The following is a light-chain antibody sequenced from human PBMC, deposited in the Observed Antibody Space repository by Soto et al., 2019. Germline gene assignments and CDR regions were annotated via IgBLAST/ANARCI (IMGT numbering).Light chain of an antibody. CDR3: CSYSGSDSLL. CDR2: EVS. J-gene: IGLJ2*01. V-gene: IGLV2-11*01. CDR1: SSDVGSYNY. Sequence: QSALTQPRSVSGSPGESVTISCSGTSSDVGSYNYVSWYQQYPGKTPKVMIYEVSERPSEVPVRFSGSKSGNTASLTISGLQAEDEAEYFCCSYSGSDSLLFGGGTKLTVL.